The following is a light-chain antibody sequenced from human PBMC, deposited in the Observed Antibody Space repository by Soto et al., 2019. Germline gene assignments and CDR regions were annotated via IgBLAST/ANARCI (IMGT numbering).Light chain of an antibody. V-gene: IGKV3-20*01. CDR3: QQYGSSPVT. CDR1: QSLSSSY. J-gene: IGKJ1*01. Sequence: IVLTQSRVTLSLSPGVRSTLPCRASQSLSSSYFAWYQHKHGQGPRIXIYDASSRATGIPDRFSGSGYGTDFNLTISRLEPEDFAVYYCQQYGSSPVTFGQGTKVDIK. CDR2: DAS.